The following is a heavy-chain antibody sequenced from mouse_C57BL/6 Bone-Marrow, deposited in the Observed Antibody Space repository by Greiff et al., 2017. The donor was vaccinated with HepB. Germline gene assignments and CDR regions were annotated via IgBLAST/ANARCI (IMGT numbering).Heavy chain of an antibody. Sequence: VQLQQSGAELVRPGSSVKLSCKASGYTFTSYWMDWVKQRPGQGLEWIGNIYPSDSETHYNQKFKDKATLTVDKSSSTAYMQLSSLTSEDSAVYYCARGYYGYDGGNYAMDYWGQGTSVTVSS. CDR1: GYTFTSYW. V-gene: IGHV1-61*01. J-gene: IGHJ4*01. CDR3: ARGYYGYDGGNYAMDY. D-gene: IGHD2-2*01. CDR2: IYPSDSET.